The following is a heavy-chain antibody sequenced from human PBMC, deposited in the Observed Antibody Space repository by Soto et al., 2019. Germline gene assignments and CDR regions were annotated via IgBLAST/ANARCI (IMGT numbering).Heavy chain of an antibody. J-gene: IGHJ4*02. Sequence: GGSLRLSCAASGFTFRSYAMTWVRQAPGKGLQWVSGISGSGSTTYYVDSVKGRFPISRDNSGDTLFLQMDSLRAEDTAVYYCAKSRVLTATSADYDNWGQGTLVTVSS. CDR2: ISGSGSTT. CDR3: AKSRVLTATSADYDN. D-gene: IGHD2-21*02. CDR1: GFTFRSYA. V-gene: IGHV3-23*01.